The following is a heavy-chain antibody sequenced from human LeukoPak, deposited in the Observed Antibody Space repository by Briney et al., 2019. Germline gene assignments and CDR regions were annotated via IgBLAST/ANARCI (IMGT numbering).Heavy chain of an antibody. D-gene: IGHD3-10*01. CDR1: GFTFSSFA. CDR2: ISGSGGTT. CDR3: AKSPYFYNSGRYVDV. J-gene: IGHJ6*03. Sequence: GGSLRLSCVPSGFTFSSFAMTWVRQAPGKGLEWVSSISGSGGTTYYADSIKGRFTISRDSSKNMLYLQMNRLRAEDTAVYYCAKSPYFYNSGRYVDVWGKGTTVTVSS. V-gene: IGHV3-23*01.